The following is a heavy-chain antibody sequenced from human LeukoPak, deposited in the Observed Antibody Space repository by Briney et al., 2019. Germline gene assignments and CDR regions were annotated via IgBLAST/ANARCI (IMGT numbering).Heavy chain of an antibody. CDR3: AKCPPDSYRRPGYYYYMDV. V-gene: IGHV3-23*01. CDR1: GFTFSSYA. D-gene: IGHD5-18*01. CDR2: ISGSGGST. Sequence: GGSLRLSCAASGFTFSSYAMSWVRQAPGKGLEWVSAISGSGGSTYYADSVKGRFTISRGNSKNTLYLQMNSLRAEDTAVYYCAKCPPDSYRRPGYYYYMDVWGKGTAVTIPS. J-gene: IGHJ6*03.